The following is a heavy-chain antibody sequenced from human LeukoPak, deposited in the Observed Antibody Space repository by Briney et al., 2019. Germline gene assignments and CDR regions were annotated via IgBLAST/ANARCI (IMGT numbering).Heavy chain of an antibody. Sequence: SGPTLVKPPQPLTVTCTFSGFSLNSTGEGVGWIRQPPGKALEWLALIYWDDDTRYNPSLKSRLALTKDTSKNQVILTMTDMDPVDTATFYCAHRRQYSNYCFDYWGQGTLVTVSS. J-gene: IGHJ4*02. V-gene: IGHV2-5*02. D-gene: IGHD4-11*01. CDR1: GFSLNSTGEG. CDR3: AHRRQYSNYCFDY. CDR2: IYWDDDT.